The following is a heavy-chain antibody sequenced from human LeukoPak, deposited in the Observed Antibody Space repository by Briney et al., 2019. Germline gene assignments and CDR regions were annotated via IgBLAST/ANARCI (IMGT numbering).Heavy chain of an antibody. CDR2: IYYSGST. CDR1: GGSISSYY. J-gene: IGHJ4*02. Sequence: SETLSLTCTVSGGSISSYYWSWIRQPPGKGLEWIGYIYYSGSTNYNPSPKSRVTISVDTSKNQFSLKLSSVTAADTAVYYCASGYGSSGRFDYWGQGTLVTVSS. CDR3: ASGYGSSGRFDY. D-gene: IGHD3-10*01. V-gene: IGHV4-59*01.